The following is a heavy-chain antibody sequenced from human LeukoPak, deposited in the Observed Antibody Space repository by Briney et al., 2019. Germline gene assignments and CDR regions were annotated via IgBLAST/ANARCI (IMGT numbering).Heavy chain of an antibody. Sequence: GGSLRLSCAASGFTFDDYARHWVRQAPGKGLEWVSGISWNSGSIGYADSVKGRFTISRDNAKNSLYLQMNSLRAEDTALYYCACSSGYYYVLDYWGQGTLVTV. V-gene: IGHV3-9*01. CDR1: GFTFDDYA. CDR3: ACSSGYYYVLDY. J-gene: IGHJ4*02. CDR2: ISWNSGSI. D-gene: IGHD3-22*01.